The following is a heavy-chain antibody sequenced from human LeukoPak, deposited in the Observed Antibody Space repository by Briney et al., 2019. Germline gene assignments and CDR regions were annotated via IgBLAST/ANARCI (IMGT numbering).Heavy chain of an antibody. Sequence: PSETLSLTCTVSGDSLSNYYWNWIRQPPGKVLDWIGYIYYSGSTNYNPSLKSRVTISVDTSKNQFSLKLRSVTAADTAVYYCARGAYDYVWGSYYGTPAYWGQGTLVTVSS. CDR3: ARGAYDYVWGSYYGTPAY. V-gene: IGHV4-59*01. J-gene: IGHJ4*02. CDR1: GDSLSNYY. D-gene: IGHD3-16*01. CDR2: IYYSGST.